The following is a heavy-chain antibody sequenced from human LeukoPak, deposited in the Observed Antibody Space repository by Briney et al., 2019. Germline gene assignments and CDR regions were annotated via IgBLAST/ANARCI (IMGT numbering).Heavy chain of an antibody. J-gene: IGHJ5*02. CDR3: ATNAGHCSRTSCSWFDP. CDR2: IYYSGTT. V-gene: IGHV4-39*01. Sequence: PSETLSLTCTVSGGSISRSSYDWGWIRQPPGKGLEWIGSIYYSGTTHYNPSLKSRVTISVDTSKDQFSLRLSSVTAADTAVYYCATNAGHCSRTSCSWFDPWGQGSLVTVSS. D-gene: IGHD2-2*01. CDR1: GGSISRSSYD.